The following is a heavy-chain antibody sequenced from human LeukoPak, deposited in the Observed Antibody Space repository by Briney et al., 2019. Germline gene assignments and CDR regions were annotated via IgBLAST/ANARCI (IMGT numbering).Heavy chain of an antibody. V-gene: IGHV3-30*04. CDR3: ARAPSSRAPNFDY. J-gene: IGHJ4*02. CDR2: ISYDGSNK. D-gene: IGHD2-15*01. Sequence: GGSLRLSCAASGFTFSRYAMHWVRQAPGKGLEGEAVISYDGSNKYYADSVKGRFTISRDNSKNTLYLQMNSLRAEDTAVYYCARAPSSRAPNFDYWGQGTLVTVSS. CDR1: GFTFSRYA.